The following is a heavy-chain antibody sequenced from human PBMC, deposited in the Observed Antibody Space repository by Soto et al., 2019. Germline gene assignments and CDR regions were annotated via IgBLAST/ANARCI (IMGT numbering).Heavy chain of an antibody. CDR3: ARTYSSGWSLSPSDY. J-gene: IGHJ4*02. V-gene: IGHV1-18*04. D-gene: IGHD6-19*01. CDR2: ISAFTGDT. CDR1: GYSFTSYG. Sequence: QVQLVQSGAEVRKPGASVRVSCKASGYSFTSYGISWVRQAPGRGLEWMGWISAFTGDTKYTQNFQGRVTLSTDTSATTVSMDLGSLRSDDTAVYYCARTYSSGWSLSPSDYWGQGTLVTVSS.